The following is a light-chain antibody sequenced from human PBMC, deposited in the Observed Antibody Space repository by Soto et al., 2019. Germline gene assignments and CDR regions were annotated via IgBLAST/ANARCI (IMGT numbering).Light chain of an antibody. CDR3: HQLNGSPYT. CDR2: VAS. J-gene: IGKJ2*01. V-gene: IGKV1-9*01. Sequence: DIQLTQSPSFLSASVGDRVTITCRASQGISSYLAWYQQKPGKAPKLLIYVASTLQSGVPSRFSGSGSGKEFALTISSLQPEDSAGYYCHQLNGSPYTFAQGTKLEIK. CDR1: QGISSY.